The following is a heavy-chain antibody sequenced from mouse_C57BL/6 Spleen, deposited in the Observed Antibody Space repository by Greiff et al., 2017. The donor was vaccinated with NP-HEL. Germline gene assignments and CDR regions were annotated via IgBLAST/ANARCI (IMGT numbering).Heavy chain of an antibody. CDR3: TRRLPGNAMDY. D-gene: IGHD5-5*01. V-gene: IGHV1-15*01. J-gene: IGHJ4*01. CDR1: GYTFTDYE. Sequence: SGAELVRPGASVTLSCKASGYTFTDYEMHWVKQTPVHGLEWIGAIDPETGGTAYNQKFKGKAILTADKSSSTAYMELRSLTSEDSAVYYCTRRLPGNAMDYRGQGTSVTVSS. CDR2: IDPETGGT.